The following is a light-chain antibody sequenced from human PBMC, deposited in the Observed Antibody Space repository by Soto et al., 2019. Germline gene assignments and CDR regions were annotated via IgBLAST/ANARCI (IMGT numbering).Light chain of an antibody. Sequence: DIQMTQSPSTLSGSVGDRVTITCRASQTISSWLAWYQQKPGKAPKLLIYKASTLKSGVPSRFSGSGSGTEFPLTISSLQADDFATYFRQHYNSYSEAFGQGTKVELK. CDR1: QTISSW. CDR3: QHYNSYSEA. V-gene: IGKV1-5*03. J-gene: IGKJ1*01. CDR2: KAS.